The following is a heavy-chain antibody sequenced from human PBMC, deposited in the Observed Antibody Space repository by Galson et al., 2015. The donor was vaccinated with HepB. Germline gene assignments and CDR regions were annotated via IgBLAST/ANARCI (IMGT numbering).Heavy chain of an antibody. V-gene: IGHV4-39*01. CDR1: GGSISSSSYY. Sequence: LSLTCTVSGGSISSSSYYWGWIRQPPGKGLEWIGSIYYSGSTYYNPSLKSRVTISVDTSKNQFSLKLSSVTAADTAVYYCARRGSVYYGSGRGGYYYGMDVWGQGTTVTVSS. CDR2: IYYSGST. CDR3: ARRGSVYYGSGRGGYYYGMDV. J-gene: IGHJ6*02. D-gene: IGHD3-10*01.